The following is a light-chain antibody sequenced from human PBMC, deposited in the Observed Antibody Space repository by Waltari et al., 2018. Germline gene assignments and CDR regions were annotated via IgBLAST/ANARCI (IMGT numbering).Light chain of an antibody. Sequence: DIQMTQSPSSLSASVGDRVTITCRASRVIGNFVAWFQQKPGKAPKSLIFAASILKSGVPPRCSGSGSGTEVIRTSTSLQPEDFATDYCLQFNKYPYTFGQGTKLEIK. V-gene: IGKV1-16*01. CDR3: LQFNKYPYT. J-gene: IGKJ2*01. CDR2: AAS. CDR1: RVIGNF.